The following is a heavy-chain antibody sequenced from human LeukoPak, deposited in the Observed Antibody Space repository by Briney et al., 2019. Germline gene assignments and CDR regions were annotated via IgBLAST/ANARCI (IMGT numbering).Heavy chain of an antibody. Sequence: GGSLRLSCAASGFTFSSYEMNWVRQAPGKGLEWVSYISSSGSTIYYADSVKGRFTISRDNAKNSLYLQMNSLRAEDTAVYYCARDRDWNDANNWFDPWGQGTLVTVSS. CDR2: ISSSGSTI. J-gene: IGHJ5*02. D-gene: IGHD1-1*01. CDR3: ARDRDWNDANNWFDP. CDR1: GFTFSSYE. V-gene: IGHV3-48*03.